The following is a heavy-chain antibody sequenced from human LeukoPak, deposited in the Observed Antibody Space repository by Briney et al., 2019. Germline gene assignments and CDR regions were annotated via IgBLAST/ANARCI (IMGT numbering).Heavy chain of an antibody. CDR2: MFDSENT. CDR3: ATMKRGSIFGYFDF. V-gene: IGHV4-59*11. CDR1: GVSISSHY. D-gene: IGHD5-18*01. J-gene: IGHJ4*02. Sequence: SETLSLTCTVSGVSISSHYWSWIRQPPGKGLEWIGYMFDSENTKDNPSLKSRIALSADTSKNQFSLRLSSVTAADTAVYYCATMKRGSIFGYFDFWGQGILVTVSS.